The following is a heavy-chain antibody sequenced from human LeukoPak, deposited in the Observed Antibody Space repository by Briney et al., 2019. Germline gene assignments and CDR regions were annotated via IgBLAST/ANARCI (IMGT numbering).Heavy chain of an antibody. Sequence: HPGGSLRLSCAASGFTFSNAWMSWVRQAPGKGLEWVSAISGSGGSTYYADSVKGRFTISRDNSKNTLYLQMNSLRAEDTAVYYCAKDLDRLIVVGHGVDYWGQGTLVTVSS. D-gene: IGHD3-22*01. V-gene: IGHV3-23*01. CDR2: ISGSGGST. J-gene: IGHJ4*02. CDR3: AKDLDRLIVVGHGVDY. CDR1: GFTFSNAW.